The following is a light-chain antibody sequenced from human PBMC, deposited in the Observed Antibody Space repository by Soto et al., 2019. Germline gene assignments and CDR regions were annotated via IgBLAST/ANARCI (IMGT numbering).Light chain of an antibody. J-gene: IGKJ5*01. Sequence: ESVLTQSAGTLSLSPGERATLSCRASQSVSSSYLAWYQQKPGQAPRFLIYGASSRATGIPDRFSGSGSGTDFTLTISRLEPEDFAVYYCQQYGSSPPITFGQGTRLEIK. CDR1: QSVSSSY. CDR2: GAS. CDR3: QQYGSSPPIT. V-gene: IGKV3-20*01.